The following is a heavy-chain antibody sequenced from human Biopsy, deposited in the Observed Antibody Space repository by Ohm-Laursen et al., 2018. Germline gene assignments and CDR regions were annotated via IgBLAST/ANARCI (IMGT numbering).Heavy chain of an antibody. CDR1: GYTFTGQY. Sequence: GASVKVSCKASGYTFTGQYLHWVRQVPGQGLEWMGWINPHSGTTKFAQDFQGRVTMTRDTSITTAYKELRRLRSDDTAVYYCAKGQDLRGGAEYFQHWGQGALVTVSS. V-gene: IGHV1-2*02. D-gene: IGHD2-15*01. CDR2: INPHSGTT. CDR3: AKGQDLRGGAEYFQH. J-gene: IGHJ1*01.